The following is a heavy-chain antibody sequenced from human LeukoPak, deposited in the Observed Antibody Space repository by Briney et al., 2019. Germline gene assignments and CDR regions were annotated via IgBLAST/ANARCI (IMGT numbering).Heavy chain of an antibody. V-gene: IGHV4-4*07. D-gene: IGHD1-26*01. Sequence: SETLSLTCTVSGGSISSYYWSWLRQPAGKGLEGIGRIYTSGSTNYNPSLKSRVTMSVDTSKNQFALKLSSVTAADTAVYYCARVRSRRELLHSSYYFDYWGQGTLVTVSS. J-gene: IGHJ4*02. CDR3: ARVRSRRELLHSSYYFDY. CDR2: IYTSGST. CDR1: GGSISSYY.